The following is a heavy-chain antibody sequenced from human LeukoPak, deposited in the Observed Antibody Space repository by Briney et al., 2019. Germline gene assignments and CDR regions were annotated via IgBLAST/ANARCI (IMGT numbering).Heavy chain of an antibody. CDR3: VRGYYGDYYFDY. J-gene: IGHJ4*02. CDR2: IIPIFGTA. V-gene: IGHV1-69*01. D-gene: IGHD4-17*01. CDR1: GGTFSSYA. Sequence: SVKVSCKASGGTFSSYAISWVRQAPGQGLEWMGGIIPIFGTANYAQKFQGRVTITADESTSTAYMELSSLRSEDTAVYYCVRGYYGDYYFDYWGQGTLVTVSS.